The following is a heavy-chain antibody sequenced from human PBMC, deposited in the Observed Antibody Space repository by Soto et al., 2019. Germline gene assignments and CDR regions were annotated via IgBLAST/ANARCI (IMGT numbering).Heavy chain of an antibody. D-gene: IGHD3-10*01. CDR2: INWNGGST. CDR3: ARDRRAWYYYGSGSYPIDY. V-gene: IGHV3-20*04. J-gene: IGHJ4*02. CDR1: GFTFDDYG. Sequence: PGGSLRLSCAASGFTFDDYGMSWVRQAPGKGLEWVSGINWNGGSTGYADSVKGRFTISRDNAKNSLYLQMNSLRAEDTALYYCARDRRAWYYYGSGSYPIDYWGQGTQVTVSS.